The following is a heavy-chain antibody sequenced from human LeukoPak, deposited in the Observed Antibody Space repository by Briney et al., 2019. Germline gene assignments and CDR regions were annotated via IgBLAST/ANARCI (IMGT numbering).Heavy chain of an antibody. CDR3: ARDSVEWYIFDY. J-gene: IGHJ4*02. CDR1: GFTFSRYW. V-gene: IGHV3-7*01. CDR2: IKQDESEK. D-gene: IGHD3-3*01. Sequence: GGSLRLSCAASGFTFSRYWMNWVRQAPGKGLEWVAKIKQDESEKYYVDSVKGRFTIPKDNAKNTLYLLMNSLRAEDTAVYYCARDSVEWYIFDYWGQGTLVTVSS.